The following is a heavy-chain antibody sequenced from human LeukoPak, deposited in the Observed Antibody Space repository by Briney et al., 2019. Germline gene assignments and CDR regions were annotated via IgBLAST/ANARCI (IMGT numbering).Heavy chain of an antibody. Sequence: GGALRLSCAASGFTFRTYTMHWVRQAPGKGLEGVSSISSSSSYIYYADSLKGRFTISRDNAKNSLFLQMNSLRAEDTAVYYCAREALSSVDYWGQGTLVTVSS. CDR1: GFTFRTYT. V-gene: IGHV3-21*01. J-gene: IGHJ4*02. CDR2: ISSSSSYI. CDR3: AREALSSVDY. D-gene: IGHD2-8*01.